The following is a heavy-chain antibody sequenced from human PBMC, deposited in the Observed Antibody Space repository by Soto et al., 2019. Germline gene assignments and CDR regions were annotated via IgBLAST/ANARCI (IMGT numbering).Heavy chain of an antibody. J-gene: IGHJ6*03. CDR2: IYYSGST. Sequence: SETLSLTCTVSGGSISSSSYYWGWIRQPPGKGLEWIGSIYYSGSTYYNTSLKSRVTISVDTSKNQLYLKLSSVTAADTAVYYCASSPPNYYYYYMDVWGKGTTVT. CDR1: GGSISSSSYY. CDR3: ASSPPNYYYYYMDV. V-gene: IGHV4-39*01.